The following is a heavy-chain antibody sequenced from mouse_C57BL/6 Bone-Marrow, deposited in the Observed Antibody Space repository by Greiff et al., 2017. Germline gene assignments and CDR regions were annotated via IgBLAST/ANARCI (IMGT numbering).Heavy chain of an antibody. CDR1: GFTFSDFY. V-gene: IGHV7-1*01. D-gene: IGHD2-4*01. CDR2: SRNKANDYTT. J-gene: IGHJ1*03. CDR3: ARDARLRRDWYFDV. Sequence: EVQRVESGGGLVQSGRSLRLSCATSGFTFSDFYMEWVRQAPGKGLEWIAASRNKANDYTTEYSASVKGRFLVSRDTSQSILYLQMNALRAEDTAIYYCARDARLRRDWYFDVWGTGTTVTVSS.